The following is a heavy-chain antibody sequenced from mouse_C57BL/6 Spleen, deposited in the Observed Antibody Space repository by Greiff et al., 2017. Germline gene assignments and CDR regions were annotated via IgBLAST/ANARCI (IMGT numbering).Heavy chain of an antibody. J-gene: IGHJ1*03. Sequence: EVQLVESGGGLVKPGGSLKLSCAASGFTFSDYGMHWVRQAPEKGLEWVAYISSGSSTIYCADTVKGRFTISRDNAKNTLFLQMTSLRSEDTAMYYCARPRYEGYFDVWGTGTTVTVSS. V-gene: IGHV5-17*01. D-gene: IGHD2-14*01. CDR2: ISSGSSTI. CDR3: ARPRYEGYFDV. CDR1: GFTFSDYG.